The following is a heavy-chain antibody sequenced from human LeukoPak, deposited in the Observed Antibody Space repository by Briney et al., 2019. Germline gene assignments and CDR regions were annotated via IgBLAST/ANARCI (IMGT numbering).Heavy chain of an antibody. CDR3: ARGLGGLRFDY. CDR2: ISAYNGNT. D-gene: IGHD3-10*01. CDR1: GYTFTSYG. V-gene: IGHV1-18*01. Sequence: GASVKLSCKASGYTFTSYGISWVRHAPGQGLEWKGWISAYNGNTNYAQKLQGRVTMTTDTSTSTAYMELRSRRSDDTAVYYYARGLGGLRFDYWGQGTRVTGSS. J-gene: IGHJ4*02.